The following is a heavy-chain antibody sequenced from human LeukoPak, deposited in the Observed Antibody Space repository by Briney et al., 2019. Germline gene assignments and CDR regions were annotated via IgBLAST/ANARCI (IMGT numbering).Heavy chain of an antibody. Sequence: SETLSLTCTVSGVSISDYYWSWIRQPPGKGLEWIGRIYSSGSTNYNPSLKSRVTISLDTSKNQFSLKLSSVTAADTAVYYCARGLSAYYYYMDVWGKGTTVTVSS. CDR2: IYSSGST. D-gene: IGHD6-19*01. V-gene: IGHV4-4*07. CDR3: ARGLSAYYYYMDV. J-gene: IGHJ6*03. CDR1: GVSISDYY.